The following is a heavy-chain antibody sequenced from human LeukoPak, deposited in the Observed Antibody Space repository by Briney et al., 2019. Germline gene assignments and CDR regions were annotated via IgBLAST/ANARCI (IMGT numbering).Heavy chain of an antibody. CDR3: ARTQVGAFDY. V-gene: IGHV3-48*01. D-gene: IGHD1-26*01. J-gene: IGHJ4*02. Sequence: GGSLRLSCAASGFTFSSYSMNWVRQAPGKGLEWVSYISSSSSTIYYADSVKGRFTISRDNAKNSLYLQMNSLRAEDTAVYYCARTQVGAFDYWGQGTLVTVSS. CDR1: GFTFSSYS. CDR2: ISSSSSTI.